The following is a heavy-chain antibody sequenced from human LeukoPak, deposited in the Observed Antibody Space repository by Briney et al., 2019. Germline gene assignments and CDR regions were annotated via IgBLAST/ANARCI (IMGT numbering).Heavy chain of an antibody. J-gene: IGHJ4*02. D-gene: IGHD2-2*01. CDR3: VPQEDCSRTTCQFDY. Sequence: GGSLRLSCAASGFIFSTYWMQRVRQAPGKGVVGVSRMNSDGSSIIYADSVKGRFTISRDNAKNTLYLQMNNLRPEDTAVYYCVPQEDCSRTTCQFDYWGQGTLVTVSS. V-gene: IGHV3-74*01. CDR2: MNSDGSSI. CDR1: GFIFSTYW.